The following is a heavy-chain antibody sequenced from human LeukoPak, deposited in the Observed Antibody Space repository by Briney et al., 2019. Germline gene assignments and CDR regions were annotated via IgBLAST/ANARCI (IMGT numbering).Heavy chain of an antibody. CDR3: AKDSVPAATDYYYYYGMDV. D-gene: IGHD2-2*01. CDR2: ISGSGGST. Sequence: GSLRLSCAASGFTFSSYAMSWVRQAPGKGLEWVSAISGSGGSTYYADSVKGRFTISRDNSKNTLYLQMNSLRAEDTAVYYCAKDSVPAATDYYYYYGMDVWGQGTTVTVSS. J-gene: IGHJ6*02. CDR1: GFTFSSYA. V-gene: IGHV3-23*01.